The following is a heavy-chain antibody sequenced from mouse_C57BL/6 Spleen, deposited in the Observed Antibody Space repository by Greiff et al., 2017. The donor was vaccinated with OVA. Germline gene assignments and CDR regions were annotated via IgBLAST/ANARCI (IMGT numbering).Heavy chain of an antibody. CDR2: INPSNGGT. CDR3: ARSEGEVYYAMDY. Sequence: QVQLQQPGTELVKPGASVKLSCKASGYTFTSYWMHWVKQRPGQGLEWIGNINPSNGGTNYNEKFKSKATLTVDKSSSTAYMQLSSLTSEDSAVYYWARSEGEVYYAMDYWGQGTSVTVSS. J-gene: IGHJ4*01. CDR1: GYTFTSYW. D-gene: IGHD2-13*01. V-gene: IGHV1-53*01.